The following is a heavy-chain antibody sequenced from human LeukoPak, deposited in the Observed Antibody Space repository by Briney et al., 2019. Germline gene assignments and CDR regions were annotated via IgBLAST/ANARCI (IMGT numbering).Heavy chain of an antibody. CDR3: ARGQYSYGRDWFDP. CDR1: GYTFTNYY. V-gene: IGHV1-46*01. Sequence: ASVKVSCKASGYTFTNYYIHWVRQAPGQGLEWMGLINPGGGNTNYAQNFQGRVTMTRDTSASTVYMELSSLRSEDTAIYYCARGQYSYGRDWFDPWGQGTLVTVSS. J-gene: IGHJ5*02. D-gene: IGHD5-18*01. CDR2: INPGGGNT.